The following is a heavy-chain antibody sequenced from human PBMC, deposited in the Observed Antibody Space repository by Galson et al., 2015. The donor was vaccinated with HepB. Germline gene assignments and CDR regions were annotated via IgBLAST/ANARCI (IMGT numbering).Heavy chain of an antibody. Sequence: SVKVSCKASGYTFTTNGISWVRRAPGQGLEWMGWISANSGNTKYAQNLQGRVTLTRDTSTSTAYLELRSLRSDDTAAYYCARDRDYRFDYWGQGTLVTFSS. J-gene: IGHJ4*02. V-gene: IGHV1-18*04. CDR3: ARDRDYRFDY. D-gene: IGHD4/OR15-4a*01. CDR2: ISANSGNT. CDR1: GYTFTTNG.